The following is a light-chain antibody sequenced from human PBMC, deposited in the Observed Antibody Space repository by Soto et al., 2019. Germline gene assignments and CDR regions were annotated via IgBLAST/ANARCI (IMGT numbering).Light chain of an antibody. J-gene: IGKJ5*01. V-gene: IGKV1D-12*01. CDR3: QQAITFPLT. Sequence: DIQMTQSPSSVSASIGDRVTITCRASQGISNFLGWYQQKPGKAPALLISGTSSLQSGVPSRFSGSGSETDFTLTICSLQPEDFATYYCQQAITFPLTFGQGTRLEIK. CDR2: GTS. CDR1: QGISNF.